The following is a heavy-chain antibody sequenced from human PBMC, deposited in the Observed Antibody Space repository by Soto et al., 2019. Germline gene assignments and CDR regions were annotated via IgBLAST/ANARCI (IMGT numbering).Heavy chain of an antibody. Sequence: GASVKVSCKPSGGTFTNYAFSWVRQAPGQGLEWMGGIIPIFGTPDYAQNFQGRVTINADESTRTASMELSSLRSDDTAVYYCARERSVGYCITTTCPKPFYYYAMDVWGQGTTVTVSS. CDR3: ARERSVGYCITTTCPKPFYYYAMDV. CDR2: IIPIFGTP. J-gene: IGHJ6*02. V-gene: IGHV1-69*13. CDR1: GGTFTNYA. D-gene: IGHD2-2*01.